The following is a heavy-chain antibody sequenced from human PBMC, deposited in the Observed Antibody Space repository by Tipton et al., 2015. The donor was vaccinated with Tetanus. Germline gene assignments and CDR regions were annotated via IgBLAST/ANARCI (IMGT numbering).Heavy chain of an antibody. D-gene: IGHD3-16*01. CDR3: ARIQPPRVFPFGGFHS. J-gene: IGHJ4*02. CDR2: IYDSGDT. CDR1: GGSISTGGYS. Sequence: TLSLTCTVSGGSISTGGYSWNWIRQHPGKGLEWIGYIYDSGDTLYNPSLKSRATMSIDASKTPFSLKLTSVTAADTAVYYCARIQPPRVFPFGGFHSWGQGTLFPFSS. V-gene: IGHV4-31*03.